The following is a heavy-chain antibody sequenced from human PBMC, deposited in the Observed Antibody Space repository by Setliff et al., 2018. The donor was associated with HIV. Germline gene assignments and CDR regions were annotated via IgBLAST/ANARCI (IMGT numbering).Heavy chain of an antibody. Sequence: ASVKVSCKASGYTFTSYDINWVRRATGQGLEWMGWMNPNSGNRGYAQKFQGRVTMTRITSISTAYMELSSLRSEDTAVYYCVVPAAVGAPDAFDIWGQGTKVNVSS. CDR1: GYTFTSYD. J-gene: IGHJ3*02. V-gene: IGHV1-8*02. CDR3: VVPAAVGAPDAFDI. CDR2: MNPNSGNR. D-gene: IGHD2-15*01.